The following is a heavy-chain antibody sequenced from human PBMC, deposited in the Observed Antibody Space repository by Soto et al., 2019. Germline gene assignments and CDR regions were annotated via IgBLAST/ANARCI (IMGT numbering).Heavy chain of an antibody. Sequence: QERLQESGPGLVKPSETLSLTCSVSGGFVRTYYWSWLRHPAGKGLEWIGRIYGSGSTKFNRSVKSRVTMSVDTSKNVFSLKLTSVTAAETATYYCARLRGHYYDSVAYDPQWLDLWGQGTLVTVSS. CDR2: IYGSGST. V-gene: IGHV4-4*07. CDR1: GGFVRTYY. CDR3: ARLRGHYYDSVAYDPQWLDL. D-gene: IGHD3-22*01. J-gene: IGHJ5*02.